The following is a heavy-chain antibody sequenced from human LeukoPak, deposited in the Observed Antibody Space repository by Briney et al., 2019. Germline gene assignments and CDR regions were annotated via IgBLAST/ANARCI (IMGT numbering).Heavy chain of an antibody. CDR1: GFTFSRYA. CDR2: ISGSGGST. CDR3: AKDGGTGWSFDY. Sequence: PGGSLRLSCAASGFTFSRYAMTWVRQAPGKGLEWVSAISGSGGSTYYADSVKGRFTISRDNSQNTLYLQMNSLRAEDTAIYYCAKDGGTGWSFDYWGQGTLVTVSS. J-gene: IGHJ4*02. V-gene: IGHV3-23*01. D-gene: IGHD6-19*01.